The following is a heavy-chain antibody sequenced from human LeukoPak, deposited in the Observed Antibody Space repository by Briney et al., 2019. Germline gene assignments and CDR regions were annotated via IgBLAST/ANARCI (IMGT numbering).Heavy chain of an antibody. CDR1: VDSITSSDHL. CDR2: VFFQNT. Sequence: SETLSLTCSVSVDSITSSDHLWRWIHQTPGDGLEWIGSVFFQNTYYNPSIKSRVTIPVDRTRSLFSLDLRSVTAADTALYYCARQKGSTGFFDFWGRGTLVTVSS. J-gene: IGHJ4*02. CDR3: ARQKGSTGFFDF. D-gene: IGHD6-25*01. V-gene: IGHV4-39*01.